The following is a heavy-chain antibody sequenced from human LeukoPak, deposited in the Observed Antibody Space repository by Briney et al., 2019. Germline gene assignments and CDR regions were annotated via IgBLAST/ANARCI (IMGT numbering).Heavy chain of an antibody. V-gene: IGHV3-48*02. CDR1: GFTFSTYR. CDR3: ARVEGYSCNYALDY. J-gene: IGHJ4*02. D-gene: IGHD5-18*01. CDR2: ITGSSSTI. Sequence: PGGSLRLSCVASGFTFSTYRMNWVRQAPGKGLEWVSYITGSSSTIYYADSVKGRFTISRDNAKNSLYLQMNSLRDEDTAVYYCARVEGYSCNYALDYWGQGTLVTVSS.